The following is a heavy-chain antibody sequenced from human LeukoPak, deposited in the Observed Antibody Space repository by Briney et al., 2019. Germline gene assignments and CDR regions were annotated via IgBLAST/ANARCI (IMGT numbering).Heavy chain of an antibody. D-gene: IGHD2/OR15-2a*01. CDR3: ARLSNSGFDP. Sequence: SQTLSLTCTVSGGSISSGSYYWSWIRQPVGKGLEWIGRIYTSGSTNYNPSLKSRVTISVDTSKNQFSLKLSSVTAADTAVYYCARLSNSGFDPWGQGTLVTVSP. V-gene: IGHV4-61*02. CDR2: IYTSGST. CDR1: GGSISSGSYY. J-gene: IGHJ5*02.